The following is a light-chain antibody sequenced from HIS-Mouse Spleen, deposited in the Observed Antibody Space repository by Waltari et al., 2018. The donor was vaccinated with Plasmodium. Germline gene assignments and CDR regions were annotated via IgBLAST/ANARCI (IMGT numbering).Light chain of an antibody. Sequence: SYVLTQPPSVSVAPGQTARITCGGNNIGSKSVPWYQQKPGQAPVLVVYDDSDRPPGIPERFSGSNSGNTATLTISRVEAGDEADYYCQVWDSSSDHPVFGGGTKLTVL. CDR1: NIGSKS. CDR2: DDS. V-gene: IGLV3-21*02. CDR3: QVWDSSSDHPV. J-gene: IGLJ3*02.